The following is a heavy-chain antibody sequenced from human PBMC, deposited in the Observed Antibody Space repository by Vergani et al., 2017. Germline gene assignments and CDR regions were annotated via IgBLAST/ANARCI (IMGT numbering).Heavy chain of an antibody. Sequence: LEESGGGLVLPGRSLRLSCVASGFTSAGYAMHWVRQAPGKGLEWVSGISWNSNSIGYADSVKGRFTISRDNAKNSLYLQMNSLRAEDTALYYCAKDLGTSSGGGWFDPWGQGTLVTVSS. D-gene: IGHD6-6*01. J-gene: IGHJ5*02. CDR3: AKDLGTSSGGGWFDP. CDR2: ISWNSNSI. V-gene: IGHV3-9*02. CDR1: GFTSAGYA.